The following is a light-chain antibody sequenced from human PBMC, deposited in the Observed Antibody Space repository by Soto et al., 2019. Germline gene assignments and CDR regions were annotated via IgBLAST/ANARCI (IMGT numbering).Light chain of an antibody. CDR1: TGPVTSHHY. CDR3: LLCYRGPKV. J-gene: IGLJ2*01. CDR2: DTR. V-gene: IGLV7-46*01. Sequence: QAVVTQAPSLTVSPGGTVTLTCGSSTGPVTSHHYPYWFQQKPGQAPRTLIYDTREKHSGTPARFSGSLRGGNAALTLSGAQHDDEAEYYCLLCYRGPKVFGGGTKLTV.